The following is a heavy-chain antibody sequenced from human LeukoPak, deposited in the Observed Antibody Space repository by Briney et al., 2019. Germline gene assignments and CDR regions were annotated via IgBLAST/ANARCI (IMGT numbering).Heavy chain of an antibody. V-gene: IGHV4-31*03. CDR3: AREGQYYYDSSGYVFDP. D-gene: IGHD3-22*01. CDR2: IYYSGST. Sequence: PSQTLSLTCTVSGVSISSGGYYWGWIRQHPGKGLEWIGYIYYSGSTYYNPSLKSRVTISVDTSKNQFSLKLSSVTAADTAVYYCAREGQYYYDSSGYVFDPWGQGTLVTVSS. J-gene: IGHJ5*02. CDR1: GVSISSGGYY.